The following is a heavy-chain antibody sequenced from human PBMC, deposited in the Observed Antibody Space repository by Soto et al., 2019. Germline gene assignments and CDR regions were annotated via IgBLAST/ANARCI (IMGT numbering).Heavy chain of an antibody. CDR1: GGCFSGYY. J-gene: IGHJ4*02. CDR3: ARDPPLAFGGVIAYPD. D-gene: IGHD3-16*02. CDR2: INHSGST. V-gene: IGHV4-34*01. Sequence: PSGTLSLACAVCGGCFSGYYWSWIRQPPGKGLEWVGEINHSGSTNYNPSLKSRVTISVDTSKNQFSLKLSSVTAADTAVYYCARDPPLAFGGVIAYPDWGQGTLVTVSS.